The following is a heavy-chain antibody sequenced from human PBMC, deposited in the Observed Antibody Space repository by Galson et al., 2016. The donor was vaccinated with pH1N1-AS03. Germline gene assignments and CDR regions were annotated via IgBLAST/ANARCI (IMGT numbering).Heavy chain of an antibody. V-gene: IGHV5-51*01. D-gene: IGHD6-19*01. CDR1: AYTFANYW. Sequence: QSGAEVKKPGESLKISCKASAYTFANYWIVWVRQMPGKGLEWMGIMYPANFDTRYSPSLQVHVTISADTSINTAYLQWSSLRASDTAMYYCARRISVTGREFDSWGQGTTVTVSS. CDR2: MYPANFDT. CDR3: ARRISVTGREFDS. J-gene: IGHJ5*01.